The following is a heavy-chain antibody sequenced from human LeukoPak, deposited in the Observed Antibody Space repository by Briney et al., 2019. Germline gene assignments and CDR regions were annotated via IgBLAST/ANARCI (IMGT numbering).Heavy chain of an antibody. V-gene: IGHV4-59*01. D-gene: IGHD2-2*01. CDR1: GGSISSYY. CDR3: ASWYCSSTSCPGAFDI. J-gene: IGHJ3*02. Sequence: SETLSLTCTVSGGSISSYYWSWIRQPPGKGLEWIGYIYNSGSTNYNPSLKSRVTISVDTSKNQFSLKLSSVTAADTAVYYCASWYCSSTSCPGAFDIWGQGTMVTVSS. CDR2: IYNSGST.